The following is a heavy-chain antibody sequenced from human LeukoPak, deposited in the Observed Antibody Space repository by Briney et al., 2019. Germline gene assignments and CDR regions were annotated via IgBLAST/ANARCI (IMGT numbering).Heavy chain of an antibody. CDR1: GFTFDDYA. CDR3: AITVDCRATTDCYSYFHH. D-gene: IGHD2-21*02. V-gene: IGHV3-9*01. CDR2: ISWNSANR. Sequence: GGSLRLSCAASGFTFDDYAMHWVRQTPGKGLEWVSGISWNSANRAYADSVKGRFTISRDNAKNSLYLQVNSLRAEDTAVYYCAITVDCRATTDCYSYFHHWGQGTLVTVSS. J-gene: IGHJ1*01.